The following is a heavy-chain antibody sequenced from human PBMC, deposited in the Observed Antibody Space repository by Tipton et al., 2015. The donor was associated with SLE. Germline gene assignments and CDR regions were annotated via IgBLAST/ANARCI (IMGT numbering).Heavy chain of an antibody. CDR1: GGSISSGDYY. V-gene: IGHV4-30-4*01. Sequence: TLSLTCTVSGGSISSGDYYWSWIRQPPGKGLEWIGYIYYSGSTYYNPSLKSRVTISVDTSKNQFSLQLSSVTAADTAVYYCAGYGVYFAFDNWGQGTMVTISS. CDR3: AGYGVYFAFDN. D-gene: IGHD4-17*01. J-gene: IGHJ3*02. CDR2: IYYSGST.